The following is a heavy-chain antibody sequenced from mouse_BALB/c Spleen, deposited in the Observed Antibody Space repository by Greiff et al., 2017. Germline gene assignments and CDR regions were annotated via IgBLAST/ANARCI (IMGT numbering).Heavy chain of an antibody. Sequence: VKLLESGPELVKPGASVKMSCKASGYTFTSYYIHWVKQRPGQGLEWIGWIYPGDGSTKYNEKFKGKTTLTADKSSSTAYMLLSSLTSEDSAIYFCARRGLLLRYPFAYWGQGTLVTVSA. CDR3: ARRGLLLRYPFAY. D-gene: IGHD1-1*01. CDR2: IYPGDGST. CDR1: GYTFTSYY. V-gene: IGHV1S56*01. J-gene: IGHJ3*01.